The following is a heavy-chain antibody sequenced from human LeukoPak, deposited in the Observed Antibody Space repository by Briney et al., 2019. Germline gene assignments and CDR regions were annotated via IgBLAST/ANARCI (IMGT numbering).Heavy chain of an antibody. V-gene: IGHV3-48*04. CDR2: ISSSGSTI. J-gene: IGHJ3*02. D-gene: IGHD1-14*01. CDR3: ARDEGGPDFDI. Sequence: GGSLRLSCAASGFTFSSYSMNWVRQAPGKGLEWVSYISSSGSTIYYADSVKGRFTISRDHAKNSLYLQMNSLRAEARAVYYCARDEGGPDFDIWGQGTMVTVPS. CDR1: GFTFSSYS.